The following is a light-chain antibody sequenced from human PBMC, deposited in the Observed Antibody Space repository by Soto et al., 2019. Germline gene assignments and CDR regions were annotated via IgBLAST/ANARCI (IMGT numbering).Light chain of an antibody. V-gene: IGLV2-23*03. CDR2: EGS. CDR1: SSDVGSYNL. J-gene: IGLJ2*01. CDR3: CPYAGSSTLYVV. Sequence: QSVLTQPASVSGSPGQSITISCTGTSSDVGSYNLVSWYQQHPGKAPKLMIYEGSKRPSGVSNRFSGSKSGNTASLTISGLQAEDEADYYCCPYAGSSTLYVVFGGGTKLTVL.